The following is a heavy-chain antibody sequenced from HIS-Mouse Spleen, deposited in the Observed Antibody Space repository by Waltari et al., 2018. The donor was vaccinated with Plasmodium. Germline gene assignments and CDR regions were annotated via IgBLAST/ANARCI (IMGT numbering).Heavy chain of an antibody. J-gene: IGHJ4*02. CDR1: GFTFSSYG. Sequence: QVQLVESGGGVVQPGRSLRLSCAASGFTFSSYGMHWVRQAPGKGLEVVAVISYDGSNKYYADSVKGRFTISRDNSKNTLYLQMNSLGAEDTAVYYCAKAQGVINFDYWGQGTLVTVSS. D-gene: IGHD3-16*01. CDR3: AKAQGVINFDY. V-gene: IGHV3-30*18. CDR2: ISYDGSNK.